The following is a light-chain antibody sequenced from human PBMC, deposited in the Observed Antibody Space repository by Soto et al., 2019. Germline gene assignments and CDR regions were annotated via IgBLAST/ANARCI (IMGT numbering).Light chain of an antibody. CDR2: GAS. Sequence: EIVLTQSPDTLSLSPGEGATLSCRASQSVSSSYLAWYQQKPGQAPRLLIYGASTRATGIPARFSGSGSGTEFTLTITSLQSEDFAVYYCQQYNNWFSITFGQGTRLEIK. V-gene: IGKV3-15*01. CDR3: QQYNNWFSIT. CDR1: QSVSSSY. J-gene: IGKJ5*01.